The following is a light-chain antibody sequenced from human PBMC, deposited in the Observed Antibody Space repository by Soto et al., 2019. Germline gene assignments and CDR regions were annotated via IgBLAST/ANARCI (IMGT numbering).Light chain of an antibody. CDR2: DSS. J-gene: IGKJ2*01. CDR1: YDISSS. Sequence: DIQLTQSPSFLSASVEDRVTISCRASYDISSSLAWYQQEPGKPPKLLIYDSSTLQTGVPSRFTGSGSGRKFTLTISGLQFGDFATYFWQQLSHYPYTFGQGTKVDIK. CDR3: QQLSHYPYT. V-gene: IGKV1-9*01.